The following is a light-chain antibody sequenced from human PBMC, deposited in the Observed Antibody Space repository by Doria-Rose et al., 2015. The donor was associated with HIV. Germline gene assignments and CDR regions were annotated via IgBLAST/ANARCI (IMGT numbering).Light chain of an antibody. CDR3: QQYYDTPS. V-gene: IGKV4-1*01. J-gene: IGKJ3*01. Sequence: DIRMTQSPESLGMSLGERATLNCKSNQSLLYTSKNYLACYQQKQGQPPKLLIYWASTRQSGVPARFSGSESETDFTLTISSLEAEDVAVYYCQQYYDTPSYDPGATVDIK. CDR1: QSLLYTSKNY. CDR2: WAS.